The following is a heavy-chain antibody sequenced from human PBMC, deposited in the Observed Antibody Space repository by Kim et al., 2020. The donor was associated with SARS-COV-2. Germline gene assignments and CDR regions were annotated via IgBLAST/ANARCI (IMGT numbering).Heavy chain of an antibody. Sequence: SETLSLTCAVYDGSFSGYYWSWIRQPPGKGLEWIGEMNQSGGTNYNPSLKSRVTISVDTSKKQFSLKLNSVTAADTAVYYFARGALWFDPWGQGSPVTVSS. CDR2: MNQSGGT. J-gene: IGHJ5*02. CDR1: DGSFSGYY. V-gene: IGHV4-34*01. CDR3: ARGALWFDP.